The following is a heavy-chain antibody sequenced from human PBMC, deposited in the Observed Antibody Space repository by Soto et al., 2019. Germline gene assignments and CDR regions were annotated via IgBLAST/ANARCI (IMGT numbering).Heavy chain of an antibody. D-gene: IGHD6-19*01. V-gene: IGHV3-30*18. CDR2: ISYDGSNK. Sequence: LRLSCAASGFTFSSYGMHWVRQAPGKGLEWVAVISYDGSNKYYAGSVKGRFTISRDNSKNTLYLQMNSLRAEDTAVYYCAKDQWLVLSYFDYWGQGTLVTVSS. J-gene: IGHJ4*02. CDR3: AKDQWLVLSYFDY. CDR1: GFTFSSYG.